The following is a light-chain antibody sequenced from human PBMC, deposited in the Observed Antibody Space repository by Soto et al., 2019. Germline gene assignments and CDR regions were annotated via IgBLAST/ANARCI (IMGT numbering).Light chain of an antibody. V-gene: IGKV1-5*03. CDR2: EAS. CDR1: QNIYTW. CDR3: QQYNSYSRT. J-gene: IGKJ1*01. Sequence: DIQMTQSPSSLSASVGDRVTITCLASQNIYTWLAWYQQKPGKAPKLLIYEASSLETGVPSRFSGSGSGTEFTLTISSLQPDDFATYYCQQYNSYSRTFGQGTKVDIK.